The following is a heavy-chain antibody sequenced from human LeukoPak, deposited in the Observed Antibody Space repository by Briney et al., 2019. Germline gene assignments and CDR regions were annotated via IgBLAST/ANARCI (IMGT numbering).Heavy chain of an antibody. CDR1: GGSISSYY. Sequence: TSETLSLTCTVSGGSISSYYWSWIRQPPGKGLEWIGYIYYSGSTNYTPSLKSRVTISVDTSKNQFSLKLSSVTAADTAVYYCARVYSSGWYNLLDYWGQGTLVTVSS. J-gene: IGHJ4*02. V-gene: IGHV4-59*08. D-gene: IGHD6-19*01. CDR3: ARVYSSGWYNLLDY. CDR2: IYYSGST.